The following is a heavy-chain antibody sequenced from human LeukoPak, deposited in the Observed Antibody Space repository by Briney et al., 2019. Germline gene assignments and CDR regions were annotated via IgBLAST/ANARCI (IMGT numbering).Heavy chain of an antibody. V-gene: IGHV3-11*06. CDR2: ISSSSSYI. J-gene: IGHJ3*02. D-gene: IGHD6-13*01. Sequence: PGGSLRLSCAASGFSFSDYYMSWIRQAPGKGLEWVSSISSSSSYIYYADSVKGRFTISRDNAKNSLYLQMNSLRAEDTAVYYCARDLHRGAAAEGAFDIWGQGTMVTVSS. CDR3: ARDLHRGAAAEGAFDI. CDR1: GFSFSDYY.